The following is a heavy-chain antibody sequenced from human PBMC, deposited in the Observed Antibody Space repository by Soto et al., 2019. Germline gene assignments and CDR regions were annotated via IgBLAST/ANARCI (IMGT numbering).Heavy chain of an antibody. CDR1: GGSISSYY. V-gene: IGHV4-59*01. CDR3: ARGTTTVSPYFY. J-gene: IGHJ4*02. D-gene: IGHD4-17*01. Sequence: PSETLSLTCTVSGGSISSYYWSWIRQPPGKGLEWIGYIYYSGSTNYNPSLKSRVTISVDTSKNQFSLKLSSVTAADTAVYYCARGTTTVSPYFYWGQGTLVIVSS. CDR2: IYYSGST.